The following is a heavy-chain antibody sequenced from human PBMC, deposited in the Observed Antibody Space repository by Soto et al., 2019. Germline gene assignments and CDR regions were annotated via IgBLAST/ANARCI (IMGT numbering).Heavy chain of an antibody. Sequence: QITLKESGPTLVKPTQTLTLTCTFSGFSLNTNAVGVAWIRQPPGKALEWLALLYWDGDKRYSPSLKSRLTITTDTSKNQVVLTMTNMDPEDTATYYCAHRRVRDSSGENFDSWGQGTLVTDSS. CDR3: AHRRVRDSSGENFDS. D-gene: IGHD6-19*01. CDR2: LYWDGDK. CDR1: GFSLNTNAVG. V-gene: IGHV2-5*02. J-gene: IGHJ4*02.